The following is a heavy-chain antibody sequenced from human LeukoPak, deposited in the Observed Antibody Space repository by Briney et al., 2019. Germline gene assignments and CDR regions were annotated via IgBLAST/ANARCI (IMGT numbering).Heavy chain of an antibody. D-gene: IGHD5-24*01. Sequence: PSETLSLTCTVSGGSISSYYWSWIRQPAGKGLEWIGRIYTSGSTNYNPSLKSRVTMSVDTSKNQFSLKLSSVTAADTAVYYCARDFQDRDGYNYYYFDYWGQGTLVTVSS. CDR3: ARDFQDRDGYNYYYFDY. J-gene: IGHJ4*02. V-gene: IGHV4-4*07. CDR2: IYTSGST. CDR1: GGSISSYY.